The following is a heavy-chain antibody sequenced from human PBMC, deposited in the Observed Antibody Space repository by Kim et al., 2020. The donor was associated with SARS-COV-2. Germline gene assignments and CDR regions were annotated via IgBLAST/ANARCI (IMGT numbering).Heavy chain of an antibody. V-gene: IGHV4-59*08. J-gene: IGHJ4*02. Sequence: SETLSLTCTVSGGSISSYYWSWIRQPPGKGLEWIGYIYYSGSTNYNPSLKSRVTISVDTSKNQFSLKLSSVTAADTAVYYCASMQTLVYFDYWGQGTLVTVSS. CDR3: ASMQTLVYFDY. CDR1: GGSISSYY. CDR2: IYYSGST. D-gene: IGHD3-9*01.